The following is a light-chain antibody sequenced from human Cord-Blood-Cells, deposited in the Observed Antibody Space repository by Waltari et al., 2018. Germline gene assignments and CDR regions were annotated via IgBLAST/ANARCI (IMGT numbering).Light chain of an antibody. CDR3: QQSYSTPRT. J-gene: IGKJ1*01. V-gene: IGKV1-39*01. CDR1: QSISSY. Sequence: DIQMTQSPSSLSASVGDRVTITCRASQSISSYLYWYQKEPGKAPKLLIYAASSLQSGVPSRFSGSGSGTDFTLTISSLQPEDFATYYCQQSYSTPRTFGQGTKVEIK. CDR2: AAS.